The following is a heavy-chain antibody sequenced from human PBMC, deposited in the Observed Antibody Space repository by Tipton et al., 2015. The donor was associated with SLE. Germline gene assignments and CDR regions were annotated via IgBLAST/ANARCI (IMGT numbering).Heavy chain of an antibody. J-gene: IGHJ4*02. CDR1: GASISSYY. CDR2: ISYSGST. V-gene: IGHV4-59*01. CDR3: ARGGGDSSSCQDFDH. Sequence: LRLSCTVSGASISSYYWSWIRQPPGKGLEWIGCISYSGSTNYNPSLRSRVTLSIDTSKNQFSLKVTSVTASDTAVYYCARGGGDSSSCQDFDHWGQGNSVTVSS. D-gene: IGHD6-13*01.